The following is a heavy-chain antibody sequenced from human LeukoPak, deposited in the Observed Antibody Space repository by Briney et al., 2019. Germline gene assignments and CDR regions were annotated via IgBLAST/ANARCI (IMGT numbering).Heavy chain of an antibody. Sequence: PSETLSLTCAVYGXSFSGYYWSWIRQPPGKGLEWIGEINHSGGTNYNPSLKSRVTISVDTSKNQFSLKLSSVTAADTAVYYCARGRGVVDYWGQGTLVTVSS. CDR2: INHSGGT. V-gene: IGHV4-34*01. J-gene: IGHJ4*02. CDR3: ARGRGVVDY. D-gene: IGHD3-10*01. CDR1: GXSFSGYY.